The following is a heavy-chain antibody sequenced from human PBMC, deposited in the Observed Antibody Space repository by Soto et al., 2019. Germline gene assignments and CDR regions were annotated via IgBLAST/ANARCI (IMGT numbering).Heavy chain of an antibody. D-gene: IGHD3-10*01. CDR3: ARVYGSGSYIAFDF. V-gene: IGHV1-18*01. CDR2: ISALNGNT. CDR1: GYTFTHYG. Sequence: QVQLVQSGAEVKKPGASVKVSCKASGYTFTHYGISWVRQAPGQGLAWMGWISALNGNTKYVDNFQDRVTMTTDTSTNTSYMEVRSLRSYDTAMYYCARVYGSGSYIAFDFWGQGTMVTVSS. J-gene: IGHJ3*01.